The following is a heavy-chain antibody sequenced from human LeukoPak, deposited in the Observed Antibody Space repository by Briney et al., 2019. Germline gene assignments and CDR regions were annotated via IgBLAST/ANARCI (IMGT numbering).Heavy chain of an antibody. V-gene: IGHV3-33*01. CDR2: IWYDGSNK. J-gene: IGHJ4*02. Sequence: GGSLRLSCAASGFTFSSYGMHWVRQAPGKGLEWVAVIWYDGSNKYYADSVKGRFTISRDNSKNTLYLQMNSLRAEDTAVYYCARDSSYCSGGSCYSIHFDYWGQGTLVTVSS. D-gene: IGHD2-15*01. CDR1: GFTFSSYG. CDR3: ARDSSYCSGGSCYSIHFDY.